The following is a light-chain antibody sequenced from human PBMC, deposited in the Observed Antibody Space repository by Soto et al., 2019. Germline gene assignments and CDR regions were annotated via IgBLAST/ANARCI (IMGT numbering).Light chain of an antibody. J-gene: IGLJ1*01. CDR3: SSYTSSSTLYV. CDR1: SSDVGGYNY. Sequence: QSALTQPASVSGSPGQSITISCTGTSSDVGGYNYVSWYQQHPGKAPKLMIYDVSNRPSGVSNRFSGSKSGNTASLTISGLQAEDEADYYGSSYTSSSTLYVFGTGTKVTAL. V-gene: IGLV2-14*01. CDR2: DVS.